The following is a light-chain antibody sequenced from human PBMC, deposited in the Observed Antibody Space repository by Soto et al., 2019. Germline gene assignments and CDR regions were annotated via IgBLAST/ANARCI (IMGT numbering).Light chain of an antibody. V-gene: IGKV3-15*01. CDR1: PSVSSN. CDR3: QQYNNWPPYS. Sequence: EIGMTQSPATLSASPGERATLSCRASPSVSSNLAWYQQKPGQAPRLLIYGASTSATGIPARFSGSGSGTEFPLTISSLQSEDFAVYYCQQYNNWPPYSFGQGTKVEIK. CDR2: GAS. J-gene: IGKJ2*01.